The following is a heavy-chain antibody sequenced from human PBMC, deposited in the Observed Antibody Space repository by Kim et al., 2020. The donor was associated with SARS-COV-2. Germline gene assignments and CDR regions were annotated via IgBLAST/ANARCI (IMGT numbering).Heavy chain of an antibody. CDR2: IWYDGSNK. J-gene: IGHJ3*02. CDR1: GFTFSSYG. V-gene: IGHV3-33*01. CDR3: ASDHSCSHDAFDI. D-gene: IGHD6-13*01. Sequence: GGSLRLSCAASGFTFSSYGMHWVRQAPGKGLEWVAVIWYDGSNKYYADSVKGRFTISRDNSKNTLYLQMNSLRAEDTAVYYGASDHSCSHDAFDIWGQGTMVTVSS.